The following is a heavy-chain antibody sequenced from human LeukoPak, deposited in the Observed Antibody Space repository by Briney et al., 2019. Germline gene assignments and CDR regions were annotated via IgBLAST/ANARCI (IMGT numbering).Heavy chain of an antibody. Sequence: SETLSLTCTVSGGSISSGGYYWSWIRQHPGKGLEWIGYIYYSGSTYYNPSLKSRVTISVDKSKNQFSLELSSMTAADTAVYYCAKLYSSASWFDPWGQGTLVTVSS. J-gene: IGHJ5*02. CDR2: IYYSGST. D-gene: IGHD6-19*01. CDR1: GGSISSGGYY. CDR3: AKLYSSASWFDP. V-gene: IGHV4-31*09.